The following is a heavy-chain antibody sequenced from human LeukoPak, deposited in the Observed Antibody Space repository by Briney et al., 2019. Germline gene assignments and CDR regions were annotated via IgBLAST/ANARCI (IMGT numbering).Heavy chain of an antibody. J-gene: IGHJ4*02. CDR2: IYYSGST. D-gene: IGHD5-18*01. CDR1: GGSISSGGYY. Sequence: SETLSLTCTVSGGSISSGGYYWSRIRQHPGKGLEWIGYIYYSGSTYYNPSLKSRVTISVDTSKNQFSLKLSSVTAADTAVYYCARVTGGYSYGLGGYFDYWGQGTLVTVSS. V-gene: IGHV4-31*03. CDR3: ARVTGGYSYGLGGYFDY.